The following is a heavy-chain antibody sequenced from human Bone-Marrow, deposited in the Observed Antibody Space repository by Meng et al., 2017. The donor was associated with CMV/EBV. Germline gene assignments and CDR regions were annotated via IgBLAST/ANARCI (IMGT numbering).Heavy chain of an antibody. D-gene: IGHD6-13*01. Sequence: GESLKISCAASGFTFSSYSMTWVRQAPGKGLEWVSFIGSSSSYIYSADSVKGRITISRDNAKNSLYLQMNSLRAEDTAVYYCARVEVHSGGWYGGFDYWGQGTLVTVSS. CDR3: ARVEVHSGGWYGGFDY. CDR2: IGSSSSYI. J-gene: IGHJ4*02. V-gene: IGHV3-21*01. CDR1: GFTFSSYS.